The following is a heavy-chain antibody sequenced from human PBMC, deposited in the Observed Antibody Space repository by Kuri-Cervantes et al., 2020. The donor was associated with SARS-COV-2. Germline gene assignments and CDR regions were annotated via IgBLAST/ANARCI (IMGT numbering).Heavy chain of an antibody. D-gene: IGHD3-3*01. CDR1: GGSISSHY. CDR2: IYYSGST. CDR3: ARHRKIYDYWNGKGYFYYYMDV. V-gene: IGHV4-59*08. J-gene: IGHJ6*03. Sequence: SETLSLTCTVSGGSISSHYWSWIRQPPGKGLEWIGYIYYSGSTNYNPPLKSRVTIFVDTSNNHFSLRLNSVSAADTAVYYCARHRKIYDYWNGKGYFYYYMDVWGKGTTVTVSS.